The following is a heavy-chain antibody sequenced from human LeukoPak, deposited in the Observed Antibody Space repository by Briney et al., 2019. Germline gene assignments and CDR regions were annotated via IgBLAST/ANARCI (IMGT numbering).Heavy chain of an antibody. D-gene: IGHD2-15*01. V-gene: IGHV3-7*01. CDR2: IKQDGSEK. Sequence: GGSLRLSCAASGFTFSSYWMSWVRQAPGKGLEWVANIKQDGSEKYYVNSVKGRFTISRDNAKNSLYLQMNSLRAEDTAVYYCAKAPRPYCSGGSCYYMDVWGKGTTVTISS. CDR1: GFTFSSYW. CDR3: AKAPRPYCSGGSCYYMDV. J-gene: IGHJ6*03.